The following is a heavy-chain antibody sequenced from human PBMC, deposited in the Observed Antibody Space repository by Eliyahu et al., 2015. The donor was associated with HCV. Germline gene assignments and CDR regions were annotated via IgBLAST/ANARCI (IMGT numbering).Heavy chain of an antibody. CDR2: IRSKANSYAT. CDR3: TRHFSRGYSGYDYNWFDP. V-gene: IGHV3-73*01. J-gene: IGHJ5*02. Sequence: KGVQWVGRIRSKANSYATTYAASVKGRFTISRDDSKNTAYLQMNSLKTEDTAVYYCTRHFSRGYSGYDYNWFDPWGQGTLVTVSS. D-gene: IGHD5-12*01.